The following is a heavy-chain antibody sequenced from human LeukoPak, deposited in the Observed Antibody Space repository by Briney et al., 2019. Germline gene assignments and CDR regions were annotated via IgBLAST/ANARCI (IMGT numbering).Heavy chain of an antibody. V-gene: IGHV3-7*01. D-gene: IGHD3-10*01. CDR1: GFTFSSYW. J-gene: IGHJ4*02. CDR3: ARSSAAITMVRGVHFDY. CDR2: IKQDGSEK. Sequence: GGSLRLSCAASGFTFSSYWMSWVRQAPGKGLEWVANIKQDGSEKYYVDSVKGRFTISRDNAKNSLYLQMNSLRAEDTAVYYCARSSAAITMVRGVHFDYWGQGTLVTVSS.